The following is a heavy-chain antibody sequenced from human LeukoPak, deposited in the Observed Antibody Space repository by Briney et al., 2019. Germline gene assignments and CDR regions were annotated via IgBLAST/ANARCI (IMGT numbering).Heavy chain of an antibody. Sequence: PGGSLRLSCAASGFNFTMYWMHCVRQAPGKGLVWVSRINNDGSTTSHADSVKGRFTISRDNAKNTLYLQMNSLRAEDAAVYYCARAYCSGGSCPYWYFDLWGRGTLVTVSS. CDR3: ARAYCSGGSCPYWYFDL. J-gene: IGHJ2*01. V-gene: IGHV3-74*01. CDR2: INNDGSTT. D-gene: IGHD2-15*01. CDR1: GFNFTMYW.